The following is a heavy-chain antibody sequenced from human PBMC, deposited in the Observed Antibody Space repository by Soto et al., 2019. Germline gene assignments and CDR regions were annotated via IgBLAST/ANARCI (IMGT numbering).Heavy chain of an antibody. CDR2: ISSSSSYI. CDR3: ARFPHSDPGWFDP. J-gene: IGHJ5*02. V-gene: IGHV3-21*01. D-gene: IGHD2-15*01. Sequence: SLRLSCAASGFTFSTYTMSWVRQAPGKGLEWVSSISSSSSYIYYADSVKGRFTISRDNAKNSLYLQMNSLRAEDTAVYYCARFPHSDPGWFDPWGQGTLVTVSS. CDR1: GFTFSTYT.